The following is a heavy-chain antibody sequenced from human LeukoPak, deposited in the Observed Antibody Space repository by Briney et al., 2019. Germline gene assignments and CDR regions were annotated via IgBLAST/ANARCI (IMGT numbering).Heavy chain of an antibody. V-gene: IGHV3-11*06. CDR1: GFTFSDYY. CDR3: ARDRGAAALDY. CDR2: ISSSGSYT. J-gene: IGHJ4*02. Sequence: GGSLRLSCAASGFTFSDYYMSWIRQAPGKGLEWVSYISSSGSYTNYADSVKGRFTISRDNSNNTLYLQMNSLRAEDTAVYYCARDRGAAALDYWGQGTLVTVSS. D-gene: IGHD6-13*01.